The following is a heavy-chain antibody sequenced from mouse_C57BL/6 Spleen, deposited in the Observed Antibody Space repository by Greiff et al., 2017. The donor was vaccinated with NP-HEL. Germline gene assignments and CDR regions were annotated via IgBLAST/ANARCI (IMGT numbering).Heavy chain of an antibody. CDR2: IYPGNSDT. Sequence: VHVKQSGTVLARPGASVKMSCKTSGYTFTSYWMHWVKQRPGQGLEWIGAIYPGNSDTSYNQKFKGKAKLTAVTSASTAYMELSSLTNEDSAVYYCTRVDYYGSSLFAYWGQGTLVTVSA. CDR1: GYTFTSYW. J-gene: IGHJ3*01. CDR3: TRVDYYGSSLFAY. V-gene: IGHV1-5*01. D-gene: IGHD1-1*01.